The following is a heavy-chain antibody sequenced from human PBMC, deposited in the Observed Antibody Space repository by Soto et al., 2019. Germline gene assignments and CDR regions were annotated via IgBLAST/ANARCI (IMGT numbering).Heavy chain of an antibody. CDR3: ARDKAYGSGSSSPFNWFDP. J-gene: IGHJ5*02. CDR2: INSDGSST. Sequence: GGSLRLSCAASGFTFSSYWMHWVRQAPGKGLVWVSRINSDGSSTSYADSVKGRFTISRDNAKNTLYLQMNSLRAEDTAVYYCARDKAYGSGSSSPFNWFDPWGQGTLVTVSS. D-gene: IGHD3-10*01. V-gene: IGHV3-74*01. CDR1: GFTFSSYW.